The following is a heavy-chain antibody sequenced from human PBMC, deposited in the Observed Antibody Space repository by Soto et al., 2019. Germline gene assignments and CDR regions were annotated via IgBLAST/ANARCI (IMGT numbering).Heavy chain of an antibody. Sequence: EVQLEESGGGLVKPGGSLRLSCAASGFIFSYYIMNWVLQAPGKGLEWVASISSTSSDIYYADSLKGRFTISRDNVKKSRYLQMNSLRAEDTAVYDCARGFDWVSVQWVDPWGQGTLVTVTS. CDR3: ARGFDWVSVQWVDP. CDR2: ISSTSSDI. J-gene: IGHJ5*02. D-gene: IGHD3-9*01. V-gene: IGHV3-21*01. CDR1: GFIFSYYI.